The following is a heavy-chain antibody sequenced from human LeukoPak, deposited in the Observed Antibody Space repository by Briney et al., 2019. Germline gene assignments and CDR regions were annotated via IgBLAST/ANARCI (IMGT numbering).Heavy chain of an antibody. CDR2: ISSSSSYI. Sequence: GGSLRLSCAASGFTFSSYSMNWVRQAPGKGLEWVSAISSSSSYIYYADSVKGRFTISRDNAKNSLYLQMNSLRAEDTAVYYCARYPVPAPGGYYYYGMDVWGQGTTVTVSS. V-gene: IGHV3-21*01. CDR1: GFTFSSYS. D-gene: IGHD2-2*01. J-gene: IGHJ6*02. CDR3: ARYPVPAPGGYYYYGMDV.